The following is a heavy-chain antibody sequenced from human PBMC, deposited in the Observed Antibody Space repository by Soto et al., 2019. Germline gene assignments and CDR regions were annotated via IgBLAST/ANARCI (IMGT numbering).Heavy chain of an antibody. CDR2: ISAYNGNT. CDR1: GYTFTSYG. J-gene: IGHJ5*02. Sequence: ASGKVSCKASGYTFTSYGISWVRQAPGQGLEWMGWISAYNGNTNYAQKLQGRVTMTTDTSTSTAYMELRSLRSDDTAVYYCARDTRDLYCSSTNCYPYNWFDPWGQGTLVTVSS. CDR3: ARDTRDLYCSSTNCYPYNWFDP. V-gene: IGHV1-18*04. D-gene: IGHD2-2*01.